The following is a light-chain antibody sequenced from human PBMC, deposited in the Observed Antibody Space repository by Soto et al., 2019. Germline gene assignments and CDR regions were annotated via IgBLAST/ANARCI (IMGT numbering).Light chain of an antibody. V-gene: IGKV1-39*01. CDR2: GAS. Sequence: DIQMTQSPSSLSASVGDRVTITCRASQNISSYLNWYQYKPGKAPKVLIYGASSLQSGVPSRFSGSGSGTDFTLTISSLQPEDFATYYCQQSYSTCTFGQGTRLEIK. CDR1: QNISSY. CDR3: QQSYSTCT. J-gene: IGKJ5*01.